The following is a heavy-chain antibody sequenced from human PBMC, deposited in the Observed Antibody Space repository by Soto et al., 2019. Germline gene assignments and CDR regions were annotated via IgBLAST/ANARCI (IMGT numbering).Heavy chain of an antibody. J-gene: IGHJ3*02. D-gene: IGHD3-22*01. Sequence: ASLKVSCKASGYTFTSYYMHWVRQAPGQGLEWMGIINPSGGSTSYAQKFQGRFTISRDNAKNSLYLQMNSLRAEDTAVYYCARGHFYDSSGPFSDAFDIWGRGTMVTVSS. CDR2: INPSGGST. V-gene: IGHV1-46*01. CDR1: GYTFTSYY. CDR3: ARGHFYDSSGPFSDAFDI.